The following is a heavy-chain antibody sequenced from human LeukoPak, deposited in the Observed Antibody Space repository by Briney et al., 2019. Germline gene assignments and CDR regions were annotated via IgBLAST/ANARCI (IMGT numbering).Heavy chain of an antibody. J-gene: IGHJ4*02. D-gene: IGHD3-3*01. CDR3: TRNSYDFWSGYYNNDY. Sequence: GSLRLSCTASGFTFGDYAMSWVRQAPGKGLEWVGFIRSKAYGGTTEYAASVKGRFTISRDDSKSIAYLQMNSLKTEDTAVYYCTRNSYDFWSGYYNNDYWGQGTPVTVSS. V-gene: IGHV3-49*04. CDR2: IRSKAYGGTT. CDR1: GFTFGDYA.